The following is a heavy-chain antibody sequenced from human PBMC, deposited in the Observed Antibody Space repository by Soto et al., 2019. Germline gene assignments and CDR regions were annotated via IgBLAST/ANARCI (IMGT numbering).Heavy chain of an antibody. CDR1: GFTFSSYG. CDR3: AKDRFYGDYGLPYYFDY. D-gene: IGHD4-17*01. Sequence: GGSLRLSCAASGFTFSSYGMHWVRQAPGKGLEWVAVISYDGSNKYYADSVKGRFTISRDNSKNTLYLQMNSLRAEDTAVYYCAKDRFYGDYGLPYYFDYWGQGTLVTVSS. J-gene: IGHJ4*02. CDR2: ISYDGSNK. V-gene: IGHV3-30*18.